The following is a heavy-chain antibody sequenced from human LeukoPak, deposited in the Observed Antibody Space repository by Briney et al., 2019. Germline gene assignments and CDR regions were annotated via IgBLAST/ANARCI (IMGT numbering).Heavy chain of an antibody. J-gene: IGHJ5*02. D-gene: IGHD4-23*01. V-gene: IGHV5-51*01. Sequence: GESLKISCKGSGYSFTSYWIAWVRQMPGKGLEWMGIIYPGDSDTRYNPSFQGQVTISADKSISTAYLQWSSLKASDTAMYYRARHGTVVTPNWFDPWGQGTLVTVSS. CDR3: ARHGTVVTPNWFDP. CDR1: GYSFTSYW. CDR2: IYPGDSDT.